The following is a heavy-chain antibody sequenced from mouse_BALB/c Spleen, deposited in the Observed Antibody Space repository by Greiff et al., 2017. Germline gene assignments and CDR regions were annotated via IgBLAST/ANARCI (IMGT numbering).Heavy chain of an antibody. CDR1: GFTFSDYY. J-gene: IGHJ3*01. CDR3: ARDYGNNQAWFAD. Sequence: DVMLVESGGGLVKPGGSLKLSCAASGFTFSDYYMYWVRQTPEKRLEWVATISDGGSYTYYPDSVKGRFTISRDNAKNNLYRQMSSLKSEDTAMYDCARDYGNNQAWFADWGQGTLVTVSA. CDR2: ISDGGSYT. V-gene: IGHV5-4*02. D-gene: IGHD2-1*01.